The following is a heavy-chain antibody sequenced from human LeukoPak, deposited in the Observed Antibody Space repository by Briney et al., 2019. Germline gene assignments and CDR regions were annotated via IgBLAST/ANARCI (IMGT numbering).Heavy chain of an antibody. CDR2: ISAYNGNT. J-gene: IGHJ4*02. V-gene: IGHV1-18*01. CDR1: GYTFTSYG. CDR3: ARDPMVRGVITKFDY. Sequence: ASVKVSCKASGYTFTSYGISWVRQAPGQGHEGMGWISAYNGNTNYAQKLQGRVTMTTETYTRTAYMEMRRMRSDDTAVYYCARDPMVRGVITKFDYWGQGTLVTVSS. D-gene: IGHD3-10*01.